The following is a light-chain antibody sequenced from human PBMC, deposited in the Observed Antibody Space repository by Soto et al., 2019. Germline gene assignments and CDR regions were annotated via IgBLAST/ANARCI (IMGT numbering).Light chain of an antibody. CDR2: EVT. V-gene: IGLV2-14*01. Sequence: QSALTQPASVSGSPGQSITISCTGTSSDVGAYNYVSWYQQHPGTAPKLMIYEVTNRPSGVSNRFSGSKSGNTASLTISGLQAEDEADYYCSSYTVSSTRLFGGGTQLTVL. CDR1: SSDVGAYNY. J-gene: IGLJ2*01. CDR3: SSYTVSSTRL.